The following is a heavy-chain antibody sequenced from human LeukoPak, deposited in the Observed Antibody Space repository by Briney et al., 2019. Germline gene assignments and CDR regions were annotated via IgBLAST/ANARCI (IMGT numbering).Heavy chain of an antibody. J-gene: IGHJ4*02. CDR3: AREPPYYDSSGRYYFDY. Sequence: WASVKVSCKASGYTFTSYGISWVRQAPGQGLEWMGWISAYNGNTNYAQKLQGRVTMTTDTSTSTAYMELRSLRSDDTAVYYSAREPPYYDSSGRYYFDYWGQGTLVTVSS. CDR2: ISAYNGNT. V-gene: IGHV1-18*01. D-gene: IGHD3-22*01. CDR1: GYTFTSYG.